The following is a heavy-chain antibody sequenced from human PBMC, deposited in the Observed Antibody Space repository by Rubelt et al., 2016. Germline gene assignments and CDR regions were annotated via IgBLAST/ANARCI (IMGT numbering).Heavy chain of an antibody. CDR2: IWYDGGNK. V-gene: IGHV3-33*01. CDR1: GFTFSNYG. J-gene: IGHJ4*02. CDR3: ARIGMYSSRWSHFDY. Sequence: GRSLRLSCAASGFTFSNYGMHWVRQAPGKGLEWVAIIWYDGGNKYYADSVKGRFTISRDNSKNTLYLQMNSLRVEDTAVYYCARIGMYSSRWSHFDYWGQGTLVTVSS. D-gene: IGHD6-13*01.